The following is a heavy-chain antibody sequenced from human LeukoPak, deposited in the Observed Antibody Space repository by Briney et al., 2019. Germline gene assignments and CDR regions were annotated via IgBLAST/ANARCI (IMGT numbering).Heavy chain of an antibody. CDR3: ARNYYDSSGYYLGNWFDP. D-gene: IGHD3-22*01. CDR1: GYTFTGYY. CDR2: INPNSGGT. V-gene: IGHV1-2*02. Sequence: GASVKVSCKASGYTFTGYYMHWVRQAPGQGLEWMGWINPNSGGTNYAQKFQGRVTMTRDTSISTAYMELSRLRSEDTAVYYCARNYYDSSGYYLGNWFDPWGQGTLVTVSS. J-gene: IGHJ5*02.